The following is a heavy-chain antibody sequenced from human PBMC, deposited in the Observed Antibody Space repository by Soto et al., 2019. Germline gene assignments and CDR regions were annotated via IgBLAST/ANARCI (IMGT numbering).Heavy chain of an antibody. CDR3: ARHEPRGGVVTPFGY. CDR2: IYYSGST. Sequence: SETLSLTCTVSGGSISSSSYYWGWIRQPPGKGLEWIGSIYYSGSTYYNPSLKSRVTISVDTSKNQFSLKLSSVTAADTAVYYCARHEPRGGVVTPFGYWGQGTLVTVSS. J-gene: IGHJ4*02. D-gene: IGHD2-21*02. V-gene: IGHV4-39*01. CDR1: GGSISSSSYY.